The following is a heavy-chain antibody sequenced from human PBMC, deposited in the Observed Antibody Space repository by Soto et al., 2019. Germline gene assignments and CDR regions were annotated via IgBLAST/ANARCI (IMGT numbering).Heavy chain of an antibody. CDR1: GFTFSSYG. CDR3: ANDTHPGPLAY. CDR2: ISYDGSNK. Sequence: PGGSLRLSCAASGFTFSSYGMHWVRQAPGKGLEWVAVISYDGSNKYYADSVKGRFTISRDNSKNTLYLQMNSLRAEDTAVYYCANDTHPGPLAYCGQGTLVPVSS. J-gene: IGHJ1*01. V-gene: IGHV3-30*18.